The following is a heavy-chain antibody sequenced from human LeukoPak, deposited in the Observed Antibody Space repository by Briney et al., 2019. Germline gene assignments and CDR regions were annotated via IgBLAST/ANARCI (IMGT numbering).Heavy chain of an antibody. Sequence: PSETLSLTCTVSGYSISSGYYWGWIRQPPGKGLEWIGSIYHSGSTYYNPSLKSRVTISVDTSKNQFSLKLSSVTAADTAVYYCARVNYYGSGSYYMRGWFDPWGQGTLVTVSS. CDR3: ARVNYYGSGSYYMRGWFDP. V-gene: IGHV4-38-2*02. CDR1: GYSISSGYY. J-gene: IGHJ5*02. CDR2: IYHSGST. D-gene: IGHD3-10*01.